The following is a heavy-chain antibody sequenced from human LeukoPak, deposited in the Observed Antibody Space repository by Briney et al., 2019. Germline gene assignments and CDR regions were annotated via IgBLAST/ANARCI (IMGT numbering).Heavy chain of an antibody. V-gene: IGHV3-23*01. D-gene: IGHD6-13*01. Sequence: GGSLRLSCAASGFTFSSYAMSWVRRAPGKGLEWVSAISGSGGSTYYADSVKGRFTISRDNSKNTLYLQMNSLRAEDTAVYYCAKDGSSSWPPQNFDYWGQGTLVTVSS. CDR1: GFTFSSYA. J-gene: IGHJ4*02. CDR2: ISGSGGST. CDR3: AKDGSSSWPPQNFDY.